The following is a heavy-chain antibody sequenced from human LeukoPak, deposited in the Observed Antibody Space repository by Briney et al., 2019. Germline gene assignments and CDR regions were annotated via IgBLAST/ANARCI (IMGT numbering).Heavy chain of an antibody. J-gene: IGHJ6*04. CDR2: ISGSGGST. CDR3: AKPRKYQPHMDV. V-gene: IGHV3-23*01. Sequence: PGGSLRLSCAASGFTFSSYAMSWVRQGPGKGLEWVSAISGSGGSTYYADSVKGRFTISRDNSKNTLYLQMNSLRAEDTAVYYCAKPRKYQPHMDVWGKGTTVTVSS. CDR1: GFTFSSYA. D-gene: IGHD2-2*01.